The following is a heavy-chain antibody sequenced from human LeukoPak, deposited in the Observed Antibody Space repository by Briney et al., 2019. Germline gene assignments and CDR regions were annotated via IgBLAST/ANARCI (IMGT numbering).Heavy chain of an antibody. Sequence: SVKVSCKASGFTFSNSAVQWVRQARGQRLEWIGWIVVGSSNTNYAQKFQERVTITRDMSARTAYMELSSLRSEDTAVYYCAADIVGAQLHWGQGTLVTVSS. CDR2: IVVGSSNT. CDR3: AADIVGAQLH. J-gene: IGHJ4*02. V-gene: IGHV1-58*01. D-gene: IGHD1-26*01. CDR1: GFTFSNSA.